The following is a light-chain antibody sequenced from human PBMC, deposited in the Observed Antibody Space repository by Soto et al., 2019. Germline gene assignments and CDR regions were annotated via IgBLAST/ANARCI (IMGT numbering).Light chain of an antibody. Sequence: DIQMTQSPSSLSASVGDRVTITCRASQSISRYLNWYQQRPGKPPNLLIYAASSLQSGVPSRFSASGSGSDFTLTISGLRPEDFATYFCQQTYSSLWTFGPGTKVDI. J-gene: IGKJ1*01. CDR2: AAS. CDR3: QQTYSSLWT. V-gene: IGKV1-39*01. CDR1: QSISRY.